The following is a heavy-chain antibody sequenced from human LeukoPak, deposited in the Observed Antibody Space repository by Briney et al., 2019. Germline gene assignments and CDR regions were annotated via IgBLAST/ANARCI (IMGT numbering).Heavy chain of an antibody. V-gene: IGHV3-7*02. CDR3: VKIYLRHFES. CDR2: INQEGSDK. CDR1: GFTFTHNW. D-gene: IGHD3-9*01. Sequence: PGGSLRLSCAASGFTFTHNWMSWVRQAPRKELEWVANINQEGSDKFYVDSVKGRFTISRDNAQNLLNLQMNSLRAEDTAVYYCVKIYLRHFESWGQGTLVTVSS. J-gene: IGHJ4*02.